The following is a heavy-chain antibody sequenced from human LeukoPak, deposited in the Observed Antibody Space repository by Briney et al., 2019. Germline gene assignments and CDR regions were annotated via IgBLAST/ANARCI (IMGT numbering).Heavy chain of an antibody. CDR2: IKQDGSQK. Sequence: PGGSLRLSCAASGFTFSSYSMNWVRQAPGKGLEWVANIKQDGSQKYSLDSVKGRFTISRDNAKNSVYLQMNSLRAEDTAVYYCAKVHGVRFLEWCLDYWGQGTLVTVSS. J-gene: IGHJ4*02. D-gene: IGHD3-3*01. CDR3: AKVHGVRFLEWCLDY. V-gene: IGHV3-7*03. CDR1: GFTFSSYS.